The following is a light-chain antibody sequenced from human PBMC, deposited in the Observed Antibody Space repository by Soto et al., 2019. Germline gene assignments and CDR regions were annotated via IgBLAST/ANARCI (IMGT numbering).Light chain of an antibody. J-gene: IGKJ3*01. CDR3: QQLNSYT. V-gene: IGKV1-9*01. CDR2: GAS. Sequence: IQLTQSPSSLSASVGDRVTITCRASQGISSYLAWYQQKPGKAPKLLIFGASTLHSGVPSRFSGSGSGTDFTLTISSLQPEDFASYYCQQLNSYTVGPGTKVDIK. CDR1: QGISSY.